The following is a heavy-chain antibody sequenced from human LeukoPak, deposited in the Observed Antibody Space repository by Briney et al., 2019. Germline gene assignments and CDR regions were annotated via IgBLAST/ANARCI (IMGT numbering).Heavy chain of an antibody. V-gene: IGHV3-7*01. J-gene: IGHJ6*03. CDR1: GFTFSTYW. CDR3: AKGGYSNGRYYYYYMDV. Sequence: GGSLRLSCAASGFTFSTYWMSWVRQAPGKGLEWVANIKHDGSEKYYVDAVKGRFTISRDNAKKSLHLQMNGLRAEDTAVYYCAKGGYSNGRYYYYYMDVWGEGTTVTVSS. D-gene: IGHD5-18*01. CDR2: IKHDGSEK.